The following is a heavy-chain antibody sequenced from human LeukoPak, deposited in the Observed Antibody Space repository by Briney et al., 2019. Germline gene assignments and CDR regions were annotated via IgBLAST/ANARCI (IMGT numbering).Heavy chain of an antibody. CDR2: IKHDGSED. D-gene: IGHD6-19*01. Sequence: GGSLRLSCAASGFTFSNYWMTWVRQAPGKGQEWVANIKHDGSEDYYLDSVKGRFTISRDNAKSSIWLQMNSLRDEDTAVYYCARDRRSSRSGIAVGGEPLYWGQGTLVTVSS. CDR3: ARDRRSSRSGIAVGGEPLY. J-gene: IGHJ4*02. CDR1: GFTFSNYW. V-gene: IGHV3-7*01.